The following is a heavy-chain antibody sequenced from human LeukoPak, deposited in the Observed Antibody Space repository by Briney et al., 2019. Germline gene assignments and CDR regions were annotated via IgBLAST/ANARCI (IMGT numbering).Heavy chain of an antibody. J-gene: IGHJ4*02. CDR2: ISAYNGNT. CDR3: AREPNYYDSSGYCY. Sequence: RASVKVSCTASGYTFTSYGISWVRQAPGQGLEWMGWISAYNGNTNYAQKLQGRVTMTTDTSTSTAYMELRSLRSDDTAVYYCAREPNYYDSSGYCYWGQGTLVTVPS. D-gene: IGHD3-22*01. V-gene: IGHV1-18*01. CDR1: GYTFTSYG.